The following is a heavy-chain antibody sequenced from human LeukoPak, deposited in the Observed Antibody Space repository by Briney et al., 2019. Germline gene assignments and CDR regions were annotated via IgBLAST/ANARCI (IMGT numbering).Heavy chain of an antibody. CDR1: GFTFSSCG. CDR3: ASPESVVLAGSRLDI. Sequence: PGGSLRLSCAASGFTFSSCGMHWVRQAPGKGLEWVAVISYDGSNKYYADSVKGRFTISRDNSKNTLYLQMNSLRAEDTAVYYCASPESVVLAGSRLDIWGQGTMVTVSS. V-gene: IGHV3-30*03. J-gene: IGHJ3*02. CDR2: ISYDGSNK. D-gene: IGHD2-2*01.